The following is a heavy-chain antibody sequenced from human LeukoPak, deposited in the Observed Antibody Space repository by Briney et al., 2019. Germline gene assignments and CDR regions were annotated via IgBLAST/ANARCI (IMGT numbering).Heavy chain of an antibody. CDR3: ARDLGALYYYGMDV. J-gene: IGHJ6*02. V-gene: IGHV3-7*03. D-gene: IGHD4/OR15-4a*01. CDR2: IKQDGSEK. CDR1: GFTFSSYW. Sequence: GSLRLSCAASGFTFSSYWMSWVRQAPGKGLEWVANIKQDGSEKYYVDSVKGRFTISRDNAKNSLYLQMNSLRAEDTAVYYCARDLGALYYYGMDVWGQGTTVTVSS.